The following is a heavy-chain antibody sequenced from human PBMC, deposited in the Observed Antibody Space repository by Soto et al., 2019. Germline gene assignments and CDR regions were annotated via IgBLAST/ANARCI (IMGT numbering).Heavy chain of an antibody. Sequence: PGGSLRLSCAASGFKVGSSYVTWVRQAPGEGLEWVSVIVSGGSTHYADSVTGRFTVSRDVSNNTVYLHMSSLRAEDTAVYFCATDSRNVGIGYFDSWGLGTLVTVLL. CDR3: ATDSRNVGIGYFDS. CDR1: GFKVGSSY. V-gene: IGHV3-53*01. CDR2: IVSGGST. D-gene: IGHD1-26*01. J-gene: IGHJ4*02.